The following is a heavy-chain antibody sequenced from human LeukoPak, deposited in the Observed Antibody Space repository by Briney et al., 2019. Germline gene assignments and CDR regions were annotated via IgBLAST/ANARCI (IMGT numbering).Heavy chain of an antibody. CDR1: GYSFTSYW. Sequence: GGSLRLSCKGSGYSFTSYWIGWVRQMPGKGLEWMGIIYPGDSDTRYSPSFQGQVTISADKSISTAYLQWSSLKASDSAMYYCARRGYCSGGSCYIFDYWGQGTLVTVSS. V-gene: IGHV5-51*01. D-gene: IGHD2-15*01. CDR2: IYPGDSDT. J-gene: IGHJ4*02. CDR3: ARRGYCSGGSCYIFDY.